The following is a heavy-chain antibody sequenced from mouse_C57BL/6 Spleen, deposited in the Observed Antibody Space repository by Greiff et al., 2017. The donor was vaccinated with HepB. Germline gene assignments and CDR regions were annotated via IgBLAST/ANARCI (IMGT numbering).Heavy chain of an antibody. CDR2: INYDGSST. D-gene: IGHD1-1*01. J-gene: IGHJ1*03. CDR1: GFTFSDYY. Sequence: EVKLVESEGGLVQPGSSMKLSCTASGFTFSDYYMAWVRQVPEKGLEWVANINYDGSSTYYLDSLKSRFIISRDNAKNILYLQMSSLKSEDTATYYCARARYGSSRYFDVWGTGTTVTVSS. V-gene: IGHV5-16*01. CDR3: ARARYGSSRYFDV.